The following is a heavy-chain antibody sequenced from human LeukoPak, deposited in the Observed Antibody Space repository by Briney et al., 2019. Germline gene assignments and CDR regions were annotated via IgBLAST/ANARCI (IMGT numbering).Heavy chain of an antibody. V-gene: IGHV1-2*02. D-gene: IGHD3-10*01. J-gene: IGHJ6*02. CDR2: INPNSGGT. CDR3: ARGSGGSGSYSLWGYYYYGMDV. Sequence: GASVKVSCKASGYTFTGYYMHWVRQAPGQGLEWMGWINPNSGGTNYAQKFQGRVTMTRDTSISTAYMKLSRLRSDDTAVYYCARGSGGSGSYSLWGYYYYGMDVWGQGTTVTVSS. CDR1: GYTFTGYY.